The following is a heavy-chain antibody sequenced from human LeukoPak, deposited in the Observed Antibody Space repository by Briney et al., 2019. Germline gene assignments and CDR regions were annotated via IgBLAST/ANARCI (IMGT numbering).Heavy chain of an antibody. J-gene: IGHJ5*02. CDR3: AHLRGAKVGLVPILGFDP. CDR1: GFSLSTSGVA. CDR2: IYWDDYK. V-gene: IGHV2-5*02. Sequence: SGPTLVKPTQTLTQTCTFSGFSLSTSGVAVGWIRQPPGMALEWLALIYWDDYKRYSPSLESRLTITKDTSKNQVVLTMTSMDPVDTATYYCAHLRGAKVGLVPILGFDPWGQGTLVTVSS. D-gene: IGHD2-2*01.